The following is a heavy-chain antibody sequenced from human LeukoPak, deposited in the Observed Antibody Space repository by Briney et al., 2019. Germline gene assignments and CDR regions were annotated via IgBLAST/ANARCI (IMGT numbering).Heavy chain of an antibody. Sequence: ASVKVSCKASGGTFSSYAISWVRQAPGQGLEWMGRIIPIFGTANYAQKFQGRVTITADKSTSTAYMELSSLRPEDTAVYYCAREASGSYMFFAYWGQGTLVTVSS. J-gene: IGHJ4*02. CDR3: AREASGSYMFFAY. D-gene: IGHD1-26*01. CDR2: IIPIFGTA. CDR1: GGTFSSYA. V-gene: IGHV1-69*06.